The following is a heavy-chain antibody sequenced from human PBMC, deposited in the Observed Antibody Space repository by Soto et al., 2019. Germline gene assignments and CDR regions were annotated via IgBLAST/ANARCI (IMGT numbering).Heavy chain of an antibody. Sequence: PGGSLRLSCAASGFTFSTYAMSWVRQAPGKGLEWVSGISGSGRETYYADSVKGRFTVSRGNSKNTLYVQMNSLRAEDTAVYYCAKMEYVSNGMDVWGQGTTVTVSS. J-gene: IGHJ6*02. CDR2: ISGSGRET. V-gene: IGHV3-23*01. CDR1: GFTFSTYA. D-gene: IGHD1-1*01. CDR3: AKMEYVSNGMDV.